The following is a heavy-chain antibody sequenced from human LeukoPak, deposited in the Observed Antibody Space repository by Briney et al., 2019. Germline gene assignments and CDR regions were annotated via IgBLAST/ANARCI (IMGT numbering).Heavy chain of an antibody. CDR1: GFTVSSNY. CDR3: ARMMTAITNWFDP. CDR2: IFSDGST. J-gene: IGHJ5*02. D-gene: IGHD2-21*02. Sequence: GGSLRLSCAASGFTVSSNYVSCVRQAPGMGLEWVSVIFSDGSTYYADSVKGRFTISRDNSKNTLYLQMNNLRAEDTAVYYWARMMTAITNWFDPWGQGTLVTVSS. V-gene: IGHV3-66*01.